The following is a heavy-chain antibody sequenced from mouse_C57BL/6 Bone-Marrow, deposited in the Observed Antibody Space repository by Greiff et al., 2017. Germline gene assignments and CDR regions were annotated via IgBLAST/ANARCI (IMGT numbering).Heavy chain of an antibody. Sequence: VQLKESGPGLVQPSQSLSITCTVSGFSLTSYGVHWVRQSPGKGLEWLGVIWSGGSTDYNAAFISRLSISKDNSKSQVFFKMNSLQADDTAIYYCARKDYDYDDYYAMDYWGQGTSVTVSS. CDR1: GFSLTSYG. CDR2: IWSGGST. J-gene: IGHJ4*01. CDR3: ARKDYDYDDYYAMDY. D-gene: IGHD2-4*01. V-gene: IGHV2-2*01.